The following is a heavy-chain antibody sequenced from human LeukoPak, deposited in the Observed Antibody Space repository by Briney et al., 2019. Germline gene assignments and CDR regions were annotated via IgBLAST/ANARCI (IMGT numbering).Heavy chain of an antibody. J-gene: IGHJ4*02. CDR1: GFTFSSNA. V-gene: IGHV3-64*01. CDR3: ARGYSGSYLDYFDY. Sequence: GGSLRLSCAASGFTFSSNAMHWVRPAPGKGLEYVSATSSNGGSTYYANSVKGRFTISRDNSKNTLYLQMGSLRAEDMAVYYCARGYSGSYLDYFDYWGQGTMVTVSS. CDR2: TSSNGGST. D-gene: IGHD1-26*01.